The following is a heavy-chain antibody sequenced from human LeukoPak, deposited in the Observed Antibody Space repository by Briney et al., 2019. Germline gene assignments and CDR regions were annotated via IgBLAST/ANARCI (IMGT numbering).Heavy chain of an antibody. D-gene: IGHD6-19*01. J-gene: IGHJ4*02. Sequence: KTGGSLRLSCAASGFTFSDYYMSWIRQAPGKGLDWVSYISSSGSTIYYADSVKGRFTISRDNAKNSLYLQMNSLRAEDTAVYYCARDLVAVAGRDYCGQGTLVTVSS. CDR1: GFTFSDYY. CDR2: ISSSGSTI. V-gene: IGHV3-11*01. CDR3: ARDLVAVAGRDY.